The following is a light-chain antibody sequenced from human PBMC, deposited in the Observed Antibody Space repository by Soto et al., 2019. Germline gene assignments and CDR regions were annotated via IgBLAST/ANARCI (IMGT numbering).Light chain of an antibody. J-gene: IGKJ2*02. CDR3: QQRTGWPRGT. CDR2: DAS. Sequence: EIVLTQSPATLSLSPGERATISCRASQSVGTFLAWYQQKPGQAPRVLIHDASNRAAGVPARFSGSGSGTDFTLTISSLEPDDSAVYFCQQRTGWPRGTFGQGTRLEIK. V-gene: IGKV3-11*01. CDR1: QSVGTF.